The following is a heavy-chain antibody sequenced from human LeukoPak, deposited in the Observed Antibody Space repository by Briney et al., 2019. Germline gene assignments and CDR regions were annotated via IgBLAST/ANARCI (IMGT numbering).Heavy chain of an antibody. CDR3: AKDVDYYDSSGYYQSYFDY. Sequence: PGGSLRLSCAASGFTFSSYGMHWVRQAPGKGLEWVAIISYDGSNKYYTDSVKGRFTISRDNSKDTLYLQMNSLRTEDTAVYYCAKDVDYYDSSGYYQSYFDYWGQGTLVTVSS. J-gene: IGHJ4*02. V-gene: IGHV3-30*18. CDR2: ISYDGSNK. D-gene: IGHD3-22*01. CDR1: GFTFSSYG.